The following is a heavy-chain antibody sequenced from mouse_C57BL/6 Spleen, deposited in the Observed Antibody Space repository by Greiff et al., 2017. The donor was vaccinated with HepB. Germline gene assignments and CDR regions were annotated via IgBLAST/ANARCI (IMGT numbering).Heavy chain of an antibody. Sequence: EVKLQESGPGLVKPSQSLSLTCSVTGYSITSGYYWNWIRQFPGNKLEWMGYISYDGSNNYNPSLKNRISITRDTSKNQFFLKLNSVTTEDTATYYCARGPTYYSNYYFDYWGQGTTLTVSS. CDR1: GYSITSGYY. CDR2: ISYDGSN. J-gene: IGHJ2*01. D-gene: IGHD2-5*01. V-gene: IGHV3-6*01. CDR3: ARGPTYYSNYYFDY.